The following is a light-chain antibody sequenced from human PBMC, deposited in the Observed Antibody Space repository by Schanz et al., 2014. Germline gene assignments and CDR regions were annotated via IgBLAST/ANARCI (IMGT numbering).Light chain of an antibody. V-gene: IGLV7-46*01. CDR1: TGGVTSGHY. Sequence: QAVVTQEPSLTVSPGGTVTLTCGSSTGGVTSGHYPYWFQQKPGQAPRTLIYDTYNKHSWTPARFSGSLLGGKAALTLSGVQPEDEAEYYCLLYYGGAWVFGGGTKLTVL. CDR3: LLYYGGAWV. CDR2: DTY. J-gene: IGLJ3*02.